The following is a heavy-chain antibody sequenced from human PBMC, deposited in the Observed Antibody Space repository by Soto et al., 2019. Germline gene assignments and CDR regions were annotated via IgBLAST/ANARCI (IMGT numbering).Heavy chain of an antibody. V-gene: IGHV1-69*01. J-gene: IGHJ2*01. CDR2: IIPIFGTA. Sequence: QVQLVQSGAEVKKPGSSVKVSCKASGGTFSSYAISWVRQAPGQGLEWMGGIIPIFGTANYAQKFQGRVTITADESTSTAYMELSSLRSEDTAVYYCARVMPTVVTLGVGHFALWGRGTLVTVSS. D-gene: IGHD4-17*01. CDR1: GGTFSSYA. CDR3: ARVMPTVVTLGVGHFAL.